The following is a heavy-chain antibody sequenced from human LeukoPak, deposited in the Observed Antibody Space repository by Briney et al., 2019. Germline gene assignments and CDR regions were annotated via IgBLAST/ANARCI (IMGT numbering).Heavy chain of an antibody. CDR3: ARGPGGVVVPAAHPRKPYYCYGMDV. CDR1: GGSFSGYY. D-gene: IGHD2-2*01. Sequence: SETLSLTCAVYGGSFSGYYWSWIRQPPGKGLEWIGEINHSGSTNYNPSLKSRVTISVDTSKNQFSLKLSSVTAADTAVYYCARGPGGVVVPAAHPRKPYYCYGMDVWGQGTTVTVSS. V-gene: IGHV4-34*01. CDR2: INHSGST. J-gene: IGHJ6*02.